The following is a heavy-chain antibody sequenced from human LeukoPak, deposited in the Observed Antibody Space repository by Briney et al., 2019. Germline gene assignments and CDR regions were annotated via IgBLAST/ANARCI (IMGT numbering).Heavy chain of an antibody. J-gene: IGHJ4*02. CDR2: INHIGST. D-gene: IGHD1-20*01. CDR3: ARGRSVNNWNRSGVYFDY. CDR1: RGSFSGYY. V-gene: IGHV4-34*01. Sequence: SETPSLTCAVYRGSFSGYYWSWIRQPPGKGLEWIGEINHIGSTNYNPSLKSRVTISVDTSKNQFSLKLSSVTAADTAVYYWARGRSVNNWNRSGVYFDYWGQGTLVTVSS.